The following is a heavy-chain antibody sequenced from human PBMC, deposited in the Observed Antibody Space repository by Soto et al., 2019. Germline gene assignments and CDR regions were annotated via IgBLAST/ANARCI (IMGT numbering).Heavy chain of an antibody. J-gene: IGHJ4*02. CDR3: AKGLDRASLDF. CDR1: GFTFSTHT. CDR2: LTADSDDT. D-gene: IGHD1-1*01. V-gene: IGHV3-23*01. Sequence: EVQLLESGGTLVQPGGSLRLSCVASGFTFSTHTMNWVRQAPGKVLEWVSRLTADSDDTSYAESIKGRFTISRDNSKNTLYLQMNSLRAEDTAIYYCAKGLDRASLDFWGQGALVTVSS.